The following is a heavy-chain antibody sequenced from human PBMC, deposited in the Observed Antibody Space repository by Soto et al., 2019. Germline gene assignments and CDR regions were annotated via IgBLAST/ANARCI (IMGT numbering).Heavy chain of an antibody. D-gene: IGHD3-3*01. V-gene: IGHV1-3*01. Sequence: ASVKVSRKASGYTFTSYGMHWVRQAPGERLGWVGWVNAGNGDTKYSQKFQGRVTITRDTSASTAYMELRSLRSDDTAVYYCARDVLEYYDFWSGYPTYFDYWGQGTLVTVSS. CDR1: GYTFTSYG. J-gene: IGHJ4*02. CDR3: ARDVLEYYDFWSGYPTYFDY. CDR2: VNAGNGDT.